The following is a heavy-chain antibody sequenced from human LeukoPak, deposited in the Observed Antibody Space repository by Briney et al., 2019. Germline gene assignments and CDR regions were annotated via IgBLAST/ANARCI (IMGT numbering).Heavy chain of an antibody. Sequence: ASVKVSCKAFGYTFTSYGISWVRQAPGQGLEWMGWISAYNGNTNYAQKLQGRVTMTTDTSTSTAYMELRSLRSDDTAVYYCARDPGGTTVTTMDYWGQGTLVTVSS. V-gene: IGHV1-18*01. D-gene: IGHD4-17*01. CDR1: GYTFTSYG. CDR3: ARDPGGTTVTTMDY. CDR2: ISAYNGNT. J-gene: IGHJ4*02.